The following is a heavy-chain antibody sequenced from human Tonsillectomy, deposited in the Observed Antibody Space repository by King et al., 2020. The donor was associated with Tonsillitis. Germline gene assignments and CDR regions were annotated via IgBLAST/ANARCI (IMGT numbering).Heavy chain of an antibody. CDR2: ISYDGSNK. CDR1: GFTFSRYA. J-gene: IGHJ6*01. V-gene: IGHV3-30*04. CDR3: ARRDGALQYYYYGMDV. Sequence: VQLVESGGGVVQPGRSLRLSCAASGFTFSRYAMHWVRQAPGKGLEWVAVISYDGSNKYYADSVRGRFTMSRDNSKSTLYLQMNSLRAEDTAVYYCARRDGALQYYYYGMDV. D-gene: IGHD4-17*01.